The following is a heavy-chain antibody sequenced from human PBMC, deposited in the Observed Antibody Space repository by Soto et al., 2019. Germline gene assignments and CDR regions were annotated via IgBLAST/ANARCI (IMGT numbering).Heavy chain of an antibody. V-gene: IGHV1-24*01. J-gene: IGHJ5*01. Sequence: GASVKVSCKVSGYTLTELSMHWVRQAPGKGPEWMGGFDPEDGETIYAQKFQGRVTMTEGTSTDTAYMELSSLRSEDTAVYYCATSPGYQLLSYLFDSWGQGTLVTGSS. D-gene: IGHD2-2*01. CDR1: GYTLTELS. CDR3: ATSPGYQLLSYLFDS. CDR2: FDPEDGET.